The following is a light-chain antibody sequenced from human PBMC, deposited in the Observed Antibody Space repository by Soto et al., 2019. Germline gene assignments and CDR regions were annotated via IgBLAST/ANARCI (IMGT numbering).Light chain of an antibody. V-gene: IGLV2-11*01. J-gene: IGLJ1*01. CDR1: SSDVGGYNY. CDR3: CSYAGSYTHV. CDR2: DVS. Sequence: QSVLTQPRSVSGSPGQSVTISCTGTSSDVGGYNYVSWYQQHPGKVPKLMIYDVSKQPSGVPDRFSGSKSGNTASLTISGLQAEDEADYYCCSYAGSYTHVFGSGTKLTVL.